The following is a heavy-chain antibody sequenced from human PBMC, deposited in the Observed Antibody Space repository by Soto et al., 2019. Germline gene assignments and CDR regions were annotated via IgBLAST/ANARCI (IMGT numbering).Heavy chain of an antibody. CDR3: ARHSPNCYGSGSYYWSGYYYYGMDV. J-gene: IGHJ6*02. CDR2: IYSSGST. Sequence: PSETLSLTCTVSGGSISSSSYYWGWIRQPPGKGLEWIGSIYSSGSTYYNPSLKSRVTISVDTSKNQFSLKLSSVTAADTAVYYCARHSPNCYGSGSYYWSGYYYYGMDVWGQGTTVTVSS. D-gene: IGHD3-10*01. CDR1: GGSISSSSYY. V-gene: IGHV4-39*01.